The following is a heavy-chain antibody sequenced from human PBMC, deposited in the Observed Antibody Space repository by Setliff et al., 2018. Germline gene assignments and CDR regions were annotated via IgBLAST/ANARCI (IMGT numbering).Heavy chain of an antibody. CDR3: ARVPVVGATKLYWFDP. J-gene: IGHJ5*02. V-gene: IGHV1-3*01. CDR1: GYTFTSYA. Sequence: GASVQVSCKASGYTFTSYAMHWVRQAPGQRLEWMGWINAGNGNTKYSQKFQGRVTITRDTSASTAYMELSSLRSEDTAVYYCARVPVVGATKLYWFDPWGQGTLVTVSS. CDR2: INAGNGNT. D-gene: IGHD1-26*01.